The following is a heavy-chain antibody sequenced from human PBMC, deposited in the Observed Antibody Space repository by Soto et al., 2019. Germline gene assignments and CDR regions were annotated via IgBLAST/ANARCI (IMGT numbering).Heavy chain of an antibody. CDR1: GGSISSYY. Sequence: PSETLSLTCTVSGGSISSYYWSWIRQPPGKGLEWIGYIYYSGSTNYNPSLKSRVTISVDTSKNQFSLKLSSVTAADTAVYYCAAMVTTFDYWGQGTLVTVSS. V-gene: IGHV4-59*01. J-gene: IGHJ4*02. D-gene: IGHD5-18*01. CDR2: IYYSGST. CDR3: AAMVTTFDY.